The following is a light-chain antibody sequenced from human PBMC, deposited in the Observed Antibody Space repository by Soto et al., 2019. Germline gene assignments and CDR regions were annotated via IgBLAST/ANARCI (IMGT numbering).Light chain of an antibody. Sequence: EIVLTQSPGTLSLSPGERATLSFRSSQSVGISYLAWYQQTPGQAPSLLIYGASTRATGIPARFSGSGSGTEFTLTINSLQSEDFAVYYCQQYSNWPLTFGGGTKVDIK. J-gene: IGKJ4*01. CDR2: GAS. CDR1: QSVGISY. CDR3: QQYSNWPLT. V-gene: IGKV3-15*01.